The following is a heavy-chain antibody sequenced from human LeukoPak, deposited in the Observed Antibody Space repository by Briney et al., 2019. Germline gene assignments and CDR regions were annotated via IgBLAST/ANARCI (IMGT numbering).Heavy chain of an antibody. CDR1: GGSISPYY. CDR2: IYYLGST. D-gene: IGHD4-17*01. J-gene: IGHJ4*02. V-gene: IGHV4-59*01. Sequence: SETLSLTCPVSGGSISPYYWSWLRQPPGKGLEWIGYIYYLGSTKHNPSLRSRVTISVDTSKNQFSLKLSSVTAADTAVYYCAREPDCGDRGGWDYWGQGTLVTVSS. CDR3: AREPDCGDRGGWDY.